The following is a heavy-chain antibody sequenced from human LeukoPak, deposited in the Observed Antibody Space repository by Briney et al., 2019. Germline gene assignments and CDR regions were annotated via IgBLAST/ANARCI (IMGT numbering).Heavy chain of an antibody. CDR2: IISVNSI. Sequence: GRTLRLSCAASGFTFSTYEMKWVRQAPGRGVELVSFIISVNSIHYPHSLKGRFTISRDNPKKSLYLQMNSLRAEDTAVYFCARDHYTSSFFDYWGRGTLVTVSS. J-gene: IGHJ4*02. D-gene: IGHD6-6*01. CDR1: GFTFSTYE. V-gene: IGHV3-48*03. CDR3: ARDHYTSSFFDY.